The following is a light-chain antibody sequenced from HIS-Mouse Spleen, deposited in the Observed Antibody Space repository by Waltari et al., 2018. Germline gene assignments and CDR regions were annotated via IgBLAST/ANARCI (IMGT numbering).Light chain of an antibody. CDR1: QSISSW. CDR3: QQYNSYSVT. CDR2: KAS. Sequence: TQSPGTLSLSPGERATLSCRASQSISSWLAWYQQKPGKAPKLLIYKASSLESGVPSRFSGSGSGTEFTLTISSLQPDDFATYYCQQYNSYSVTFGGGTKVEIK. V-gene: IGKV1-5*03. J-gene: IGKJ4*01.